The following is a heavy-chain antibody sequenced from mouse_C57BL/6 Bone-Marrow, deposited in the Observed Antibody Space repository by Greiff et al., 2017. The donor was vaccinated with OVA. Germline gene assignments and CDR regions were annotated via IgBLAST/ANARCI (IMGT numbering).Heavy chain of an antibody. CDR3: ARADGYWTYWYFDV. Sequence: VKLMESGAELVRPGTSVKVSCKASGYAFTNYLIEWVKQRPGQGLEWIGVINPGSGGTNYNEKFKGKATLTADKSSSTAYMQLSSLTSEDSAVYFCARADGYWTYWYFDVWGTGTTVTVSS. J-gene: IGHJ1*03. CDR1: GYAFTNYL. CDR2: INPGSGGT. V-gene: IGHV1-54*01. D-gene: IGHD2-3*01.